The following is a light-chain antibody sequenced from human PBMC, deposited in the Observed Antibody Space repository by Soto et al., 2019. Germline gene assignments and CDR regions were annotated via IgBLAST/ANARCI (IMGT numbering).Light chain of an antibody. J-gene: IGLJ1*01. Sequence: SALTQPASVSGSLGQSITISCTGSKSDVGTYNLVSWYQVHPGKAPQLVIYEGSKRPSEISDRFSGSRSGNTASLTISGLQTEDEADYYCFSYAGSNTYVFGSGTKVTVL. CDR3: FSYAGSNTYV. V-gene: IGLV2-23*01. CDR2: EGS. CDR1: KSDVGTYNL.